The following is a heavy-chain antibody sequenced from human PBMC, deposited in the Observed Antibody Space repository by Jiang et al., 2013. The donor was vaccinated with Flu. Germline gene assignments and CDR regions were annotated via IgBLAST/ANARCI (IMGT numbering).Heavy chain of an antibody. Sequence: QLLESGGGLIQPGGSLRLSCAASGFSVRSYYMTWVRQAPGKGLEWVSIIYSGGSTFYADSVKGRFTISRDTSKNTLYLQMNTLRAEDTALYYCARHPPYSSTWYPIDYWGQGTLVTVSS. CDR2: IYSGGST. CDR1: GFSVRSYY. J-gene: IGHJ4*02. CDR3: ARHPPYSSTWYPIDY. D-gene: IGHD6-13*01. V-gene: IGHV3-53*01.